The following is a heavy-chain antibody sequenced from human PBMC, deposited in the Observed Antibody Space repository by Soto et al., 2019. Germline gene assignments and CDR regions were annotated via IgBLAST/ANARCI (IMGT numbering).Heavy chain of an antibody. CDR3: ARVLGQEDY. J-gene: IGHJ4*02. D-gene: IGHD3-16*01. Sequence: QVQLQESGPGLVKPSQTLSLTCTVSGGSISSGGYYWSWIRQHPGKGLEWIGYIYYSGSTYYNPSLPRQVTIPVDTSKTHSYLRLSSVTAADAAVYYGARVLGQEDYWGRGTLVTVSS. CDR1: GGSISSGGYY. CDR2: IYYSGST. V-gene: IGHV4-31*01.